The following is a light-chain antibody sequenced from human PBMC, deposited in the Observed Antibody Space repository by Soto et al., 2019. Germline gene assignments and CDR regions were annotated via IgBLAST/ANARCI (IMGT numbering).Light chain of an antibody. CDR3: QQASSFPLT. Sequence: IQITQSPSYVSASVGDTVTITCRASQLISSWLAWYQQKPGKAPKLLIYAASNLQSGVPSRFSGSESGTDFTLTISSLQPEDFATYFCQQASSFPLTFGGGTKVEI. CDR2: AAS. CDR1: QLISSW. J-gene: IGKJ4*01. V-gene: IGKV1-12*01.